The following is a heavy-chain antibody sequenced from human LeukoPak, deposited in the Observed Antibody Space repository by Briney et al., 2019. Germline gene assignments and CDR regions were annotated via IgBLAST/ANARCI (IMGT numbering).Heavy chain of an antibody. CDR2: IIPIFGTA. V-gene: IGHV1-69*05. CDR3: ASYDSSGYYRHDGYFDL. J-gene: IGHJ2*01. CDR1: GGTFSSYA. Sequence: PGSSVKVSCKASGGTFSSYAISWVRQAPGQGLEWMGRIIPIFGTANYAQKFQGRVTITTDESTTTAYMELSSLRSEDTAVYYCASYDSSGYYRHDGYFDLWGRGTLVTVSS. D-gene: IGHD3-22*01.